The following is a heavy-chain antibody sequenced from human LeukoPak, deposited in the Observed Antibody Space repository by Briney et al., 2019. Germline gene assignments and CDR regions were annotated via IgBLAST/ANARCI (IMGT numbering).Heavy chain of an antibody. CDR2: VRNDGSDK. CDR1: GFIFSDYG. CDR3: AKHYYGSGSQKYYFDY. V-gene: IGHV3-30*02. Sequence: GGSLRLSCAASGFIFSDYGTHWVRQAPGKGLEWVTLVRNDGSDKYYADSVKGRFTISRDNSQNTLYLQMNSLRPEDTAVYYCAKHYYGSGSQKYYFDYWGQGTLVTVSS. J-gene: IGHJ4*02. D-gene: IGHD3-10*01.